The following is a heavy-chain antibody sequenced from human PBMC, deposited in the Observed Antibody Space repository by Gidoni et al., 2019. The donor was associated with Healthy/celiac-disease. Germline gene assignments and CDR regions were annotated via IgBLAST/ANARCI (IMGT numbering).Heavy chain of an antibody. J-gene: IGHJ6*02. CDR1: GFTFSSYW. CDR3: ARGVAAAGTYYYYGMDV. CDR2: INRDGSST. D-gene: IGHD6-13*01. Sequence: EVQLVESGGGLVQPGGSLRLSCAASGFTFSSYWMHWVRQAPGKGLVWVSRINRDGSSTSYADSVKGRFTISRDNAKNTLYLQMNSLRAEDTAVYYCARGVAAAGTYYYYGMDVWGQGTTVTVSS. V-gene: IGHV3-74*01.